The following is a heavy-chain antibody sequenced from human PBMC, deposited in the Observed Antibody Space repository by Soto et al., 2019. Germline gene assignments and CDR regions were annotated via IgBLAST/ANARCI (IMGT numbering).Heavy chain of an antibody. CDR3: VRDGTKTLRDWFDP. Sequence: PSETLSLTCTVSGASISGFYWSWILKSAGKGLEWIGRIYATGTTDYNPSLKSRVMTSVDTSKKQFSLKLRSVTAADTAVYYCVRDGTKTLRDWFDPWGQGISVTVSS. V-gene: IGHV4-4*07. J-gene: IGHJ5*02. CDR1: GASISGFY. CDR2: IYATGTT. D-gene: IGHD1-1*01.